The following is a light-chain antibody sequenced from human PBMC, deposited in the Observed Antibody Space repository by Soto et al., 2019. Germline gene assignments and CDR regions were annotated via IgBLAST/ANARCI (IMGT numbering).Light chain of an antibody. J-gene: IGKJ5*01. Sequence: DIQMTQSPSSLPASVGDRNIITGRASQSISNQLAWYQQKPGKVPKLLIYDASILERGVPSRFSGSGSGTDFTLTISSLQPEDVATYYCQKYSIAPTFGQGTRVEIK. V-gene: IGKV1-27*01. CDR2: DAS. CDR1: QSISNQ. CDR3: QKYSIAPT.